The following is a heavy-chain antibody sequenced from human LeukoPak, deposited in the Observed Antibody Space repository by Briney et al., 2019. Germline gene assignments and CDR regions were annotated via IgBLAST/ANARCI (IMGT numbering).Heavy chain of an antibody. CDR1: GITFSSYG. D-gene: IGHD6-19*01. J-gene: IGHJ4*02. CDR2: ISSTGGTT. CDR3: AKLLTSGWRPIDY. V-gene: IGHV3-23*01. Sequence: GGSLRLSCAASGITFSSYGMSWVRQAPGKGLEWVSSISSTGGTTYYADSVKGRFTISRDNSKNTLYVQMNSLRAEDTAVYYCAKLLTSGWRPIDYWGQGTLVTVSS.